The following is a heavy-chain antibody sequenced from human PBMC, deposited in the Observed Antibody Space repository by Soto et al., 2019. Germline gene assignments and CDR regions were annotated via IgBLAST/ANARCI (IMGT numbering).Heavy chain of an antibody. CDR1: GFTFSSYA. CDR2: ISYDGSNK. D-gene: IGHD2-15*01. V-gene: IGHV3-30-3*01. J-gene: IGHJ4*02. Sequence: GGSLRLSCAASGFTFSSYAMHWVRQAPGKGLEWVAVISYDGSNKYYADSVKGRFTISRDDSKNTLYLQMNSLRADDTAVYYCAKGPLYCSGGTCYLYYFDYWGQGALVTVSS. CDR3: AKGPLYCSGGTCYLYYFDY.